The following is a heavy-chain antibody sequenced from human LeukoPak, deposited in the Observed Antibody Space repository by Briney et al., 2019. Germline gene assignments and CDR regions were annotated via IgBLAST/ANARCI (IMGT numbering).Heavy chain of an antibody. CDR3: ARASGYYVPRGYYFDY. Sequence: SETLSLTCAVSGGSISSGGYSWSWIRQPPGKGLEWIGYIYHSGSTYYNPSLKSRVTISVDTSKNQFSLKLSSVTAADTAVYYCARASGYYVPRGYYFDYWGQGTLVTVSS. D-gene: IGHD3-3*01. CDR1: GGSISSGGYS. CDR2: IYHSGST. J-gene: IGHJ4*02. V-gene: IGHV4-30-2*01.